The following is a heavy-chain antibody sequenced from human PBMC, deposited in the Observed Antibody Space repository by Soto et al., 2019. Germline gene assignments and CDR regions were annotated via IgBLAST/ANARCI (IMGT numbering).Heavy chain of an antibody. CDR2: ISAYNGNT. J-gene: IGHJ5*02. Sequence: QVQLVQSGAEVKKPGASVKVFCKASGYTFTSYGISWVRQAPGQGLEWMGWISAYNGNTHYAQKLQGIVTMTTDNSTSTAYMGLRSLRSDDTAVYYCARVKSSGYHNWSGPWGQGTLVTVSS. D-gene: IGHD3-22*01. CDR3: ARVKSSGYHNWSGP. V-gene: IGHV1-18*01. CDR1: GYTFTSYG.